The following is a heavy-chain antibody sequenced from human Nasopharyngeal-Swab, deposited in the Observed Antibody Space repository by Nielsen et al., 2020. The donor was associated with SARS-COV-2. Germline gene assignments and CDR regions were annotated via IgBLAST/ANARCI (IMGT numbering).Heavy chain of an antibody. J-gene: IGHJ4*02. CDR2: INHSGST. Sequence: WIRQPPGKGLEWIGEINHSGSTKYNPSLKSRVTITVDTSKNQFSLKLSSVTAADTAVYYCARGFRHYYGSGSDRFDYWGQGTLVTVSS. V-gene: IGHV4-34*01. CDR3: ARGFRHYYGSGSDRFDY. D-gene: IGHD3-10*01.